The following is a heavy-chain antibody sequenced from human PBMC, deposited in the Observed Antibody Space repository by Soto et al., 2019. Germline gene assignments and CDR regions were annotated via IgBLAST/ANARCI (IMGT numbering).Heavy chain of an antibody. CDR3: AKGSIEYSASVDN. D-gene: IGHD5-12*01. V-gene: IGHV3-23*01. Sequence: EVHLLESGGGLVQPGGSLRLSCAASGFSFISYAMVWARQAPGKGLEWVSVISARGGSSYFADSVKGRFTISRDNSKNVLSLEMNSLRAEDTAIYFCAKGSIEYSASVDNWGQGTLVLVSS. J-gene: IGHJ4*02. CDR1: GFSFISYA. CDR2: ISARGGSS.